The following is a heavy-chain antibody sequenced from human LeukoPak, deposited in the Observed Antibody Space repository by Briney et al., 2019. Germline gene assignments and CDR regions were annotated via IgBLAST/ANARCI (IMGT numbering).Heavy chain of an antibody. CDR3: ASGWGDRDYFDY. CDR1: GGTFSSYA. D-gene: IGHD3-10*01. J-gene: IGHJ4*02. V-gene: IGHV1-69*06. Sequence: SVKVSCEASGGTFSSYAISWVRQAPGQGLEWMGGIIPIFGTAIYAQKFQGRVTITADKSTSTAYMELSSLRSEDTAVYYCASGWGDRDYFDYWGQGTLVTVSS. CDR2: IIPIFGTA.